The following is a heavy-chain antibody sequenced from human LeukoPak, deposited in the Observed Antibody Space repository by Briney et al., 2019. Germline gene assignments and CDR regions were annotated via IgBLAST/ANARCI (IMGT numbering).Heavy chain of an antibody. J-gene: IGHJ3*01. V-gene: IGHV4-39*01. D-gene: IGHD3-22*01. CDR2: INYSGST. CDR3: ARHYYVSSGYYLNALHV. Sequence: SETLSLXCTVSGGTINSSNYYWDWIRQPPGKGLEWIASINYSGSTSYNSSLKSRVTISVDTSKKQFSLNLKSVTAADTAVYYCARHYYVSSGYYLNALHVWGQGTVVTVSS. CDR1: GGTINSSNYY.